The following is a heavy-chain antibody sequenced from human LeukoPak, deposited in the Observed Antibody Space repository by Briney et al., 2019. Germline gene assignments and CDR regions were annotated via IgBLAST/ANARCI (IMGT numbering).Heavy chain of an antibody. CDR1: GFTFSSYS. D-gene: IGHD3-10*01. CDR3: AREVLTGSYYIDF. CDR2: ISSSSSTI. Sequence: GGSLRLSCAASGFTFSSYSMNWVRQAPGKGLEWVSSISSSSSTIYYADSVKGRFTISRDNAKNSLFVQMNSLREEDTAVYFCAREVLTGSYYIDFWGQGTLVTVSS. V-gene: IGHV3-48*02. J-gene: IGHJ4*02.